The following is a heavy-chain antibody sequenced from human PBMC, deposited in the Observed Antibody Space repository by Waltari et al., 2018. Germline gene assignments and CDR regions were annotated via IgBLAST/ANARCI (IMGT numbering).Heavy chain of an antibody. CDR1: GDSLQSSTYN. V-gene: IGHV4-39*07. CDR2: ISSSGSI. J-gene: IGHJ4*02. CDR3: ARAAPYTTDGFDS. Sequence: QLQLQESGPGLVKPSETLSLTCTVSGDSLQSSTYNWAWVRQPPGKGLEYIVSISSSGSIYYNPSLMSRVTISVDSSKNQFSLDFTSVTAADTAVYYCARAAPYTTDGFDSWGQGTLVTVSS. D-gene: IGHD1-1*01.